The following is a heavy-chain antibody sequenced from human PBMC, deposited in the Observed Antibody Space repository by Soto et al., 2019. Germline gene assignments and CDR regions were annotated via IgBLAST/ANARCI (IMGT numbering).Heavy chain of an antibody. CDR3: ARDYYYDSSGYPDY. CDR1: GFTFSSYG. D-gene: IGHD3-22*01. CDR2: IWYDGSNK. Sequence: GGSLRLSCAASGFTFSSYGMHWVRQAPGKGLEWVAVIWYDGSNKYYADSVKGRFTISRDNSKNTLYLQMNSLRAEDTAVYYCARDYYYDSSGYPDYWGQGTLVTVSS. V-gene: IGHV3-33*01. J-gene: IGHJ4*02.